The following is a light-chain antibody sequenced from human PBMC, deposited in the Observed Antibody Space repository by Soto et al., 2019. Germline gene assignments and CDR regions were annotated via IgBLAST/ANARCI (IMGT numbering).Light chain of an antibody. CDR3: QQCRNWPYT. J-gene: IGKJ2*01. V-gene: IGKV3-15*01. Sequence: ETVMTQSPGTLSVSVGDRVTLSCRANQSVSSDLAWYQQKSGQAPRLLVFGASTRATGIPARFSGSGTGTEFTLTISSLQSEDFAVYYCQQCRNWPYTFGQGTKLEIK. CDR2: GAS. CDR1: QSVSSD.